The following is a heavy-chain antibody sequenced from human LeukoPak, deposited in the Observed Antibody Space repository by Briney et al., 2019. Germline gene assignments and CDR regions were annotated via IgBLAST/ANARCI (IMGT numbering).Heavy chain of an antibody. CDR1: GGSISSYY. Sequence: KPSETLSLTCTVSGGSISSYYWSWIRQPPGKGLEWIGYIYYSGSTNYNPSLKSRVTISVDTSKNQFSLKLSSVTAADTAVYYCATAAGHYDFWSGYSQEFGYWGQGTLVTVSS. J-gene: IGHJ4*02. D-gene: IGHD3-3*01. CDR3: ATAAGHYDFWSGYSQEFGY. CDR2: IYYSGST. V-gene: IGHV4-59*01.